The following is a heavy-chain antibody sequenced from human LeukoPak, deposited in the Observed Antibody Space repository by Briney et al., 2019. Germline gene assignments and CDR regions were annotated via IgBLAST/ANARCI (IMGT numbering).Heavy chain of an antibody. V-gene: IGHV4-34*01. Sequence: SETLSLTCAVYGGSFSGYYWTWIRQSPGKGLEWIGEITHAGGTSYNVSLKSRVSISVDTSKKQFSLKLSSVTAADTAVYYCARLGFDSSGIGAYAFDVWGQGTTVTVSS. J-gene: IGHJ3*01. CDR3: ARLGFDSSGIGAYAFDV. CDR1: GGSFSGYY. CDR2: ITHAGGT. D-gene: IGHD3-22*01.